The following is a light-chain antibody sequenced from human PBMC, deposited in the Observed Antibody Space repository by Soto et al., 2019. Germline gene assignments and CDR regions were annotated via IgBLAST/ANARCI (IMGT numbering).Light chain of an antibody. CDR1: QDISNY. CDR2: DAS. V-gene: IGKV1-33*01. J-gene: IGKJ4*01. CDR3: QQYDNLPLT. Sequence: DIQMTPSPSSLSASVGDRVTITCQASQDISNYLNWYQQKPGKAPKLLIYDASNLETGVPSRFSGSGSGTDFTSTISSLQPEDIATYYCQQYDNLPLTFGGGTKVEIK.